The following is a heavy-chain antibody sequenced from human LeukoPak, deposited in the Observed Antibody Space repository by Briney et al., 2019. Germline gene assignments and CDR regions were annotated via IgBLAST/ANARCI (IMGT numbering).Heavy chain of an antibody. J-gene: IGHJ6*02. CDR1: GYTFTSYA. Sequence: ASVKVSCKASGYTFTSYAMHWVRQAPGQRLEWMGWINAGNGNTKYSQKFQGRVTITRDTSASTAYMELSSLRSEDTAVYYCASGIGGQLGYCSSTSCYLSYYYGMDVWGQGTTVTVSS. CDR3: ASGIGGQLGYCSSTSCYLSYYYGMDV. V-gene: IGHV1-3*01. CDR2: INAGNGNT. D-gene: IGHD2-2*01.